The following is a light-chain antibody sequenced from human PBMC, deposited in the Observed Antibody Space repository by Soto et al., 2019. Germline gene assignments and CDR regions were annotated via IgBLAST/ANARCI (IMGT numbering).Light chain of an antibody. Sequence: QSALTQPASVSGSPGQSITISCTGTRSDIGAYNYVSWYQRHPGKAPKLLIYDVNSRPSGASNRFSGSKSGNTASLTISGLQAEDEADYFCSSYTSTDTLYVFGSGTKLTVL. CDR1: RSDIGAYNY. CDR3: SSYTSTDTLYV. V-gene: IGLV2-14*01. CDR2: DVN. J-gene: IGLJ1*01.